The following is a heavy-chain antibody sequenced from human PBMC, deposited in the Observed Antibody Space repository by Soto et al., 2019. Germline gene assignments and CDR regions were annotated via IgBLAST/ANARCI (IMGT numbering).Heavy chain of an antibody. J-gene: IGHJ6*03. Sequence: ASVKVSCKASGYTFTSYDINWVRQATGQGLEWMGWMNPNSGNTGYAQKFQGRVTMTRNTSISTAYMELSSLRSEDTAVYYCAGGEGSSTSLNYYYYYYMDVWGKGTTVTVSS. V-gene: IGHV1-8*01. CDR3: AGGEGSSTSLNYYYYYYMDV. CDR1: GYTFTSYD. D-gene: IGHD2-2*01. CDR2: MNPNSGNT.